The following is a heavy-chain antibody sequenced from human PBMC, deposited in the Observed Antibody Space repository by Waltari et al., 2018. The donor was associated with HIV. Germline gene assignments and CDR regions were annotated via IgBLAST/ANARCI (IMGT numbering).Heavy chain of an antibody. V-gene: IGHV3-33*01. Sequence: VQLEASGGGVVQPGRSRRHSRAASGFRVSDTGRHWVRQAPGKGLQGVAVRWYDGSKKEYSDSVKGRFTISKDNSKNTLFLQMNSLRVDDTAVYFCARVPFASSWSADSFDVWGPGTRITVSS. CDR2: RWYDGSKK. CDR1: GFRVSDTG. J-gene: IGHJ3*01. CDR3: ARVPFASSWSADSFDV. D-gene: IGHD6-13*01.